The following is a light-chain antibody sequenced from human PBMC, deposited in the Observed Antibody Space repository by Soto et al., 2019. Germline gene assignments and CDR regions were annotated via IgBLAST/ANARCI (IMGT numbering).Light chain of an antibody. CDR3: SSYTSSLVL. Sequence: QSALTQPASVSGSPGQSITISCTGTSSDVGSFNSVSWYQQHPGKAPKLLIYDVSHRPGGVSSHFSGSKSGNTASLTISGLQAEDEADYYCSSYTSSLVLFVGGTKLTVL. J-gene: IGLJ2*01. CDR1: SSDVGSFNS. V-gene: IGLV2-14*03. CDR2: DVS.